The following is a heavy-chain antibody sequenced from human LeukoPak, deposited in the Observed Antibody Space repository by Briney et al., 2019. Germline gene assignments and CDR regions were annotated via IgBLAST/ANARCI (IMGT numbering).Heavy chain of an antibody. J-gene: IGHJ4*02. Sequence: KPSETLSLTCAVYGGSFSGYYWSWIRQPPGKGLEWIGEINHSGSTNYNPSLKSRVTISVDTSKNQFSLKLSSVTAADTAVYYCAGLRNTGVDYWGQGTLVTVSS. CDR2: INHSGST. V-gene: IGHV4-34*01. CDR3: AGLRNTGVDY. CDR1: GGSFSGYY. D-gene: IGHD4-23*01.